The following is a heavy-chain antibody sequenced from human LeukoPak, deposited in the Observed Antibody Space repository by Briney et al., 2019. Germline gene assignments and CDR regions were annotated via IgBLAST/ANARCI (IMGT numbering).Heavy chain of an antibody. CDR2: INTNTGSP. V-gene: IGHV7-4-1*02. CDR1: GYTFSTYP. Sequence: ASVKVSCKASGYTFSTYPMNWVRQAPGQGLEWMGWINTNTGSPTYAQGLTGRFVFSLDTSVSTAFLQINSLKAEDTAVYYCARDQVFDYWGQGTLVTVSS. CDR3: ARDQVFDY. J-gene: IGHJ4*02.